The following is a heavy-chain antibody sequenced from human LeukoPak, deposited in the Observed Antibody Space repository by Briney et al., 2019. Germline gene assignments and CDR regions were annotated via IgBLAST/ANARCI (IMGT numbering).Heavy chain of an antibody. Sequence: PGGSLRLSCAASGFTFSSYAMSWVRQAPGKGLEWVSGTSGSGGSTYYEDSVKGRFTISRDNSKNTLCLQMNSLRAEDTAVYYCAKERGGRLFDNWGQGTLVTVSS. J-gene: IGHJ4*02. CDR3: AKERGGRLFDN. CDR1: GFTFSSYA. D-gene: IGHD2-15*01. CDR2: TSGSGGST. V-gene: IGHV3-23*01.